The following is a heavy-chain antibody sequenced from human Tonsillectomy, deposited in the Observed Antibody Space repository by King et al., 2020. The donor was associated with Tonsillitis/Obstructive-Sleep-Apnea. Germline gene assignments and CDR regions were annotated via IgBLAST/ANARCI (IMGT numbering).Heavy chain of an antibody. CDR3: AREGDVMNAFDI. D-gene: IGHD3-16*01. CDR2: IYYSGGT. J-gene: IGHJ3*02. CDR1: GGSISGFY. Sequence: QLQESGPGLVKPSETLSLTCTVSGGSISGFYWSWIRQPPGKGLEYIGYIYYSGGTNYNPSLKSRVTISVDTSKNQFSLKLSSVTAADTAVYYCAREGDVMNAFDIWGQGAMVTVSS. V-gene: IGHV4-59*01.